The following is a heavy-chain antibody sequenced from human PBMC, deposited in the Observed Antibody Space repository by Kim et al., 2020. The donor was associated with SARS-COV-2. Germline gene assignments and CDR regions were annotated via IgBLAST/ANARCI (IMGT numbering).Heavy chain of an antibody. CDR3: ARSDCTNAVCSFDS. V-gene: IGHV4-34*01. CDR2: VNNRGSS. Sequence: SETLSLTCAGYDSSFNNYYWSWIRQPPGKGLEWLGEVNNRGSSNSDPSLKSRVTISVDSSKNQFSLNLTSVTAADTAVYYCARSDCTNAVCSFDSWGQGTLVTVSS. D-gene: IGHD2-8*01. J-gene: IGHJ4*02. CDR1: DSSFNNYY.